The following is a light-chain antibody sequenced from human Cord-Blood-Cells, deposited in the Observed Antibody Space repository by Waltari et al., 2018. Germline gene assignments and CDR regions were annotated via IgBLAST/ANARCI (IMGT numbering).Light chain of an antibody. Sequence: DIVMTQSPLSLPVTPGEPASISCRSRQILLHSNGYNYLDWYLQKPGQSPQLLIYLGSNRASGVPYRFSGSGSGTDFTLKISRVEAEDVGVYYCMQALQTPFTFGPGTKVDI. CDR2: LGS. CDR3: MQALQTPFT. V-gene: IGKV2-28*01. J-gene: IGKJ3*01. CDR1: QILLHSNGYNY.